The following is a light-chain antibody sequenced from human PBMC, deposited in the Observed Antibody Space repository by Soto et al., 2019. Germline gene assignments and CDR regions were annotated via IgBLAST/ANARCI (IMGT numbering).Light chain of an antibody. CDR3: QQFSSYPLT. CDR2: GAS. J-gene: IGKJ4*01. CDR1: QSVSNSY. Sequence: EIVLTQTPCTLTFSTGDIGTLSCSVSQSVSNSYLAWYQQKAGQAPRLLIYGASSRATGIPDRFSGGGSGTDFTLTISRLEPEDFAVYYCQQFSSYPLTFGGGSKV. V-gene: IGKV3-20*01.